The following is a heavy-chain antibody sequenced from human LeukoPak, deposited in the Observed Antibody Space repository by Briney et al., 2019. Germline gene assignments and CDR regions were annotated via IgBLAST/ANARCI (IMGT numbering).Heavy chain of an antibody. CDR1: GDTLANEY. CDR3: ARASFNSGSYFY. D-gene: IGHD1-26*01. Sequence: ASVKVSCKSSGDTLANEYMHWVRQAPGQGLEWMGWINANSGGTNYAQKFQGRVTMTRDTSINTAYMELSSLRSDDTAVYYCARASFNSGSYFYWGQGTLVTVSS. CDR2: INANSGGT. J-gene: IGHJ4*02. V-gene: IGHV1-2*02.